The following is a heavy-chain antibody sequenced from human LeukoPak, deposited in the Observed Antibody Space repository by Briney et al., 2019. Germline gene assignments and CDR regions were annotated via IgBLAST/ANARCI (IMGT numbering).Heavy chain of an antibody. V-gene: IGHV3-30-3*01. Sequence: PGGSLRLSCAVSGFTFSSYAMSWVRQAPGKGLEWVAVISYDGSNKYYADSVKGRFTISRDNSKNTLYLQMNSLRPEDTSVYYCVKESGPFGAFDIWGQGTMVTVSS. CDR2: ISYDGSNK. D-gene: IGHD3-10*01. CDR3: VKESGPFGAFDI. J-gene: IGHJ3*02. CDR1: GFTFSSYA.